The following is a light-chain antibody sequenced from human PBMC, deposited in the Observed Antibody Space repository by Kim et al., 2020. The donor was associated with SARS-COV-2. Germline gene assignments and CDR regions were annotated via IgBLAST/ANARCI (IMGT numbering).Light chain of an antibody. J-gene: IGKJ1*01. V-gene: IGKV1-12*01. CDR3: QQTNSFPRT. Sequence: DIQLTQSPSYVSASLGDRVSITCRASQGISTWLAWYQQKPGKAPKLLIDAASSLESGVPSRFSGRGSGTDFTLIIRTLQPEDCATYYCQQTNSFPRTFGQGTKVDIK. CDR1: QGISTW. CDR2: AAS.